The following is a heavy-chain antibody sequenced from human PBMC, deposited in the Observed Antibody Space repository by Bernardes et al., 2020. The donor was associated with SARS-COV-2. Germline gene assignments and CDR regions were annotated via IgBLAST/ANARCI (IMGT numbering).Heavy chain of an antibody. V-gene: IGHV3-72*01. J-gene: IGHJ6*04. CDR1: GFTFRDHN. CDR2: IRSKANSYTT. Sequence: GGSLRPSCVGSGFTFRDHNMDWVRQAPGKGLEWVARIRSKANSYTTEYAASVRGRFTISGDDSTNSLYLQMNSLKTEDTAVYYCAKCSSTCQQGHGMDVWGEGTTVTVTS. CDR3: AKCSSTCQQGHGMDV. D-gene: IGHD2-2*01.